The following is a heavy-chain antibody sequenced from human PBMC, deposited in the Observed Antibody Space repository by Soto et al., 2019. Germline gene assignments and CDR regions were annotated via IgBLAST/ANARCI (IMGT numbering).Heavy chain of an antibody. Sequence: GGSLRLSCAASGFTFSSYSMNWVRQAPGKGLEWVSYISSSSTIYYADSVKGRFTISRDNAKNSLYLQMNSLRDEDTAVYYCARDSNFDPWGQGTLVTVSS. CDR2: ISSSSTI. CDR3: ARDSNFDP. J-gene: IGHJ5*02. V-gene: IGHV3-48*02. CDR1: GFTFSSYS.